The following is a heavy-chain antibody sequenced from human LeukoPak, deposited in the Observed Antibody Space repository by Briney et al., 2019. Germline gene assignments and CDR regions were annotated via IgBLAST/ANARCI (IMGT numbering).Heavy chain of an antibody. J-gene: IGHJ3*02. CDR2: MSSDGSNK. D-gene: IGHD6-19*01. V-gene: IGHV3-30-3*01. CDR1: GFAFSVYT. CDR3: ARALSSGWSHAFDI. Sequence: SGGSLRLSCAASGFAFSVYTIHWVRQAPGKGLEWVAVMSSDGSNKYYADSVKGRFTISRDNSRNTMYLQMNGLRAEDTAVYYCARALSSGWSHAFDIWGQGTMVTVSS.